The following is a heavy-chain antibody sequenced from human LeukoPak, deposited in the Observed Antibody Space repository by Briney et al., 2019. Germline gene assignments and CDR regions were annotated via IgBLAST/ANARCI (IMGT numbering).Heavy chain of an antibody. V-gene: IGHV3-21*04. J-gene: IGHJ4*02. CDR2: ISSSSSYI. CDR1: GFTFSSYS. CDR3: TTAAPYYYDGSGYYL. D-gene: IGHD3-22*01. Sequence: GGSLRLSCAASGFTFSSYSMNWVRQAPGKGLEWVSSISSSSSYIYYADSVKGRFTISRDDSKTTAYLQLNSLKTEDTALYCCTTAAPYYYDGSGYYLWGQGTLVTVSS.